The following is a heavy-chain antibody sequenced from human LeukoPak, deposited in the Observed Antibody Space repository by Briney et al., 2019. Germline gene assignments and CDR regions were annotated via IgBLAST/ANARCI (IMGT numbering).Heavy chain of an antibody. CDR3: ARRKAYCSSTSCYLDY. J-gene: IGHJ4*02. V-gene: IGHV3-11*01. CDR1: GFTFSDYY. CDR2: ISSSGSTI. Sequence: PGGSLRLSRAASGFTFSDYYMSWIRQAPGKGLEWVSYISSSGSTIYYADSVKGRFTIPRDNAKNSLYLQMNSLRAEDTAVYYCARRKAYCSSTSCYLDYWGQGTLVTVSS. D-gene: IGHD2-2*01.